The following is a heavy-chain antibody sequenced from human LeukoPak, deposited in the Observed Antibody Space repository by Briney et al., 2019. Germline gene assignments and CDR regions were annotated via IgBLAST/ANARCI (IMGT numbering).Heavy chain of an antibody. CDR1: GYTFTTYH. V-gene: IGHV1-8*01. CDR3: ARGLSLDESHVDN. D-gene: IGHD2/OR15-2a*01. CDR2: MNPNSGNT. Sequence: ASVKVSCKASGYTFTTYHINWVRQATGQGLEWMGWMNPNSGNTGYAHKFRGRVTMTRSTSIGTAYMELSSLRSDDTAVYYCARGLSLDESHVDNWGQGTLVTVSS. J-gene: IGHJ4*02.